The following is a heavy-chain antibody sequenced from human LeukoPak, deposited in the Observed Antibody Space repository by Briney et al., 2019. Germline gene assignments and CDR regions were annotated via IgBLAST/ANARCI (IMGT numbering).Heavy chain of an antibody. J-gene: IGHJ4*02. V-gene: IGHV4-34*01. Sequence: SETLSLTCGVYGGSFSGYYWSWIRQPPGKGLEWIGEINDSGSTNYNPSLKSRATISADTSKNQFSLNLSSVTAADTAVCYCARHMLGGKRSFDSWGQGTLVTVSS. D-gene: IGHD4-23*01. CDR3: ARHMLGGKRSFDS. CDR1: GGSFSGYY. CDR2: INDSGST.